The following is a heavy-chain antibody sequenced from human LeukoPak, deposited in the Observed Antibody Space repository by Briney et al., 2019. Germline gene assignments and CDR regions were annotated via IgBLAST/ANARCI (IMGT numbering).Heavy chain of an antibody. CDR2: IIPIFGTA. V-gene: IGHV1-69*01. CDR3: ARDVYGDYGRYYYGMDV. J-gene: IGHJ6*02. D-gene: IGHD4-17*01. Sequence: SVKVSCKASGGTFSSYAISWVRQAPGQGLEWMGGIIPIFGTANYAQKFQGRVTITADESTSTAYMELSSLRSEDTAVYYCARDVYGDYGRYYYGMDVWGLGTTVTVSS. CDR1: GGTFSSYA.